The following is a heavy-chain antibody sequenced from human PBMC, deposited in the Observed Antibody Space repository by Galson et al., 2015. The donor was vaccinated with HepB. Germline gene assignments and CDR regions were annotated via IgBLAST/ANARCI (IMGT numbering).Heavy chain of an antibody. Sequence: SLRLSCAASGFTFSSYAMHWVRQAPGKGLEWVAVISYDGSNKYYADSVKGRFTISGDNSKNTLYLQMNSLRAEDTAVYYCARGDYGDYYYYMDVWGKGTTVTVSS. CDR2: ISYDGSNK. J-gene: IGHJ6*03. CDR3: ARGDYGDYYYYMDV. V-gene: IGHV3-30-3*01. CDR1: GFTFSSYA. D-gene: IGHD4-17*01.